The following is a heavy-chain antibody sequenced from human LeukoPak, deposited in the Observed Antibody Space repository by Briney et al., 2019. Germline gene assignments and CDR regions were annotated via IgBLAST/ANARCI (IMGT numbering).Heavy chain of an antibody. D-gene: IGHD1-14*01. V-gene: IGHV3-53*01. CDR1: GFTFSSYA. Sequence: GGSLRLSCAASGFTFSSYAMNWVRQAPGKGLEWVSVIYSGGSTYYADSVKGRFTISRDNSKNTLYLQMNSLRAEDTAVYYCARGEPRDVFDYWGQGTLVTVSS. CDR3: ARGEPRDVFDY. J-gene: IGHJ4*02. CDR2: IYSGGST.